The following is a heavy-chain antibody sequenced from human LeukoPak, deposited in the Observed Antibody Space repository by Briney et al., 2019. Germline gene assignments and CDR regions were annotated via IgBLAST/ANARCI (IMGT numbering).Heavy chain of an antibody. D-gene: IGHD4-11*01. CDR1: GYTFTDYY. V-gene: IGHV1-2*02. Sequence: GASVKVSCKASGYTFTDYYMHWVRQAPGQGLEWMGWINPNSGGTNYAQNFQARVTMTRDTSISTAYMEVSRLTSDDTAVFYCARGLMTTIRSPFDYWGQGTLVTVSS. J-gene: IGHJ4*02. CDR2: INPNSGGT. CDR3: ARGLMTTIRSPFDY.